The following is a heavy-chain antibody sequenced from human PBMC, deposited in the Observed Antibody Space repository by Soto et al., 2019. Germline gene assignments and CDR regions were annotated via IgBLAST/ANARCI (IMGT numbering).Heavy chain of an antibody. V-gene: IGHV1-18*01. CDR1: GYTFTSYG. Sequence: QVQLVQSGAEVKKPGASVKVSCKASGYTFTSYGISWVRQAPGQGLEWMGWISAYNGNTNYAQKLQGRVTMTTDTSTSTAYMELRSLRSDDTAVYYCATDQLVTTVTTISDYWGQGTLVTVSS. D-gene: IGHD4-17*01. CDR3: ATDQLVTTVTTISDY. J-gene: IGHJ4*02. CDR2: ISAYNGNT.